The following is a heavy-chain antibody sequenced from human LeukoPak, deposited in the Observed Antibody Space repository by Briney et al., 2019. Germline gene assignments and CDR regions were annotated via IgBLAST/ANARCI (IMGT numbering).Heavy chain of an antibody. Sequence: ASVKVSCKASGYTFTGYYMHWVRQAPGQGLEWMGWINPNSGGTNYAQKFQGRVTMTRDASISTAYMELSRLRSDDTAVYYCARRTKTLLWFGELPNPLDYWGQGTLVTVSS. CDR2: INPNSGGT. V-gene: IGHV1-2*02. CDR1: GYTFTGYY. J-gene: IGHJ4*02. CDR3: ARRTKTLLWFGELPNPLDY. D-gene: IGHD3-10*01.